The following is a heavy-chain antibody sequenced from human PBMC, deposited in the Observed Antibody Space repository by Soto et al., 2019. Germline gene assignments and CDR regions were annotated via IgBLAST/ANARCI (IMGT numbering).Heavy chain of an antibody. CDR3: ARTGIVVVPAAITPLEIYFDY. D-gene: IGHD2-2*02. CDR2: IYYSGST. CDR1: GGSISSYY. V-gene: IGHV4-59*01. Sequence: SETLSLTCTVSGGSISSYYWSWIRQPPGKGLEWIGYIYYSGSTNYNPSLKSRVTISVDTSKNQFSLKLSSVTAADTAVYYCARTGIVVVPAAITPLEIYFDYWGQGTLVTVSS. J-gene: IGHJ4*02.